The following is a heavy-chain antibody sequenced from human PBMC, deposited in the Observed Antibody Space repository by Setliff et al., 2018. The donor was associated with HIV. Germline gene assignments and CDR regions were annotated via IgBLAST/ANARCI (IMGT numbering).Heavy chain of an antibody. Sequence: PGGSLRLSCAASGFTFNSYEMNWVRQAPGKGPEWVGRTRNKVNSYATEYAASVKGRFTISRDDSKNSLYLQMNSLKTEDTAVYYCARGRLLWSGSYYYYYMDVWGKGTTVTVSS. D-gene: IGHD3-10*01. CDR2: TRNKVNSYAT. CDR3: ARGRLLWSGSYYYYYMDV. CDR1: GFTFNSYE. V-gene: IGHV3-72*01. J-gene: IGHJ6*03.